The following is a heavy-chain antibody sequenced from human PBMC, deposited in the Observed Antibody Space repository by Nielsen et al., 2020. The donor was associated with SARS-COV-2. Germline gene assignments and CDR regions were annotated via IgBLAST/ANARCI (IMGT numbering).Heavy chain of an antibody. CDR1: GYSFTSYW. Sequence: GESLKISCQGSGYSFTSYWIGWVRQMPGKGLEWMGIIYPGDSDTRYSPSFQGRVTISADKSISTAYLQWSSLKASDTAMYYCARQDYDFWSGSSFDYWGQGTLVTVSS. CDR2: IYPGDSDT. D-gene: IGHD3-3*01. J-gene: IGHJ4*02. V-gene: IGHV5-51*01. CDR3: ARQDYDFWSGSSFDY.